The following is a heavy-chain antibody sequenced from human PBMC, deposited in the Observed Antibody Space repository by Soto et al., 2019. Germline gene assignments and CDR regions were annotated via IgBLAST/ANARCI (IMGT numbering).Heavy chain of an antibody. CDR1: GFIFTNYA. CDR2: IGGRGNSA. V-gene: IGHV3-23*01. Sequence: GGSLRLSCAASGFIFTNYAMNWVRQAPGKGLEWVSVIGGRGNSAYYADSVQGRFTISRDNSKNTLSLQMSSLTADETAIYYCVREGRGSFDFWGRGTMVTVSS. CDR3: VREGRGSFDF. D-gene: IGHD5-12*01. J-gene: IGHJ3*01.